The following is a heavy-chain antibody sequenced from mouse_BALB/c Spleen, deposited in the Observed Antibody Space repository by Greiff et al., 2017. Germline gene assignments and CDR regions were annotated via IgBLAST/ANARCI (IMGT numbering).Heavy chain of an antibody. J-gene: IGHJ1*01. CDR2: ISYSGST. CDR3: ARGKLDYWYFDV. V-gene: IGHV3-2*02. D-gene: IGHD4-1*01. Sequence: EVKLQESGPGLVKPSQSLSLTCTVTGYSITSDYAWNWIRQFPGNKLEWMGYISYSGSTSYNPSLKSRISITRDTSKNQFFLQLNSVTTEDTATYYCARGKLDYWYFDVWGAGTTVTVSS. CDR1: GYSITSDYA.